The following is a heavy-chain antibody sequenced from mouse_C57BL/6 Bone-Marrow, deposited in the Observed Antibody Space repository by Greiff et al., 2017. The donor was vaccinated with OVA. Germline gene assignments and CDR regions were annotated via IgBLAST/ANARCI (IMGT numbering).Heavy chain of an antibody. CDR2: INPYNGGT. CDR3: ARRNGKGGGLFAY. CDR1: GYTFTDYY. J-gene: IGHJ3*01. Sequence: EVKVVESGPVLVKPGASVKMSCKASGYTFTDYYMNWVKQSHGKSLEWIGVINPYNGGTSYNQKFKGKATLTVDKSSSTAYMELNSLTSEDSAVYYCARRNGKGGGLFAYWGQGTLVTVSA. D-gene: IGHD2-1*01. V-gene: IGHV1-19*01.